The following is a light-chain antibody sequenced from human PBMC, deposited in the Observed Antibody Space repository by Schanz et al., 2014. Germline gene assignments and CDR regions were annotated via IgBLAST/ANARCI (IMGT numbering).Light chain of an antibody. J-gene: IGKJ1*01. CDR1: QSVSSN. V-gene: IGKV3-20*01. Sequence: EVVLTQSPGTLSLSPGERATLSCRASQSVSSNLGWYQEKPGQAPRLLIYGTSNRATGIPPRFSGSGSGTDFTLIISRLEPEDFAVYYCQQYHDWWTFGQGTKVEIK. CDR3: QQYHDWWT. CDR2: GTS.